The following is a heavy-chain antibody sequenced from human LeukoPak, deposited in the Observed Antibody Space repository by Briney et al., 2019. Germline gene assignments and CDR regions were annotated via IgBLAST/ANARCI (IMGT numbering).Heavy chain of an antibody. J-gene: IGHJ4*02. D-gene: IGHD5-18*01. V-gene: IGHV4-34*01. CDR1: GGSFSGYY. CDR2: INHSGST. CDR3: ARGRGYRYATYY. Sequence: PSEILSLTCAVYGGSFSGYYWSWIRQPPGKGLEWIGEINHSGSTNYNPSLKSRVTISVDTSQNQFSLKLSSVTAADTAVYYCARGRGYRYATYYWGQGTLVT.